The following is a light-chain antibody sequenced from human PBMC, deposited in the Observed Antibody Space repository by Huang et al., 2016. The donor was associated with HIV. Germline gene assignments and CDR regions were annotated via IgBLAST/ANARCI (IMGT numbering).Light chain of an antibody. CDR3: QHYNNWPYT. J-gene: IGKJ2*01. CDR1: QSVDSN. Sequence: EIEITQSPATLSVSPGERATLSCRASQSVDSNLAWYQQKPGQAPRLRIFGASTRATGIPARFSGSGSGTEFTLTISSLQSEDFAVYYCQHYNNWPYTFGQGAKVEI. V-gene: IGKV3-15*01. CDR2: GAS.